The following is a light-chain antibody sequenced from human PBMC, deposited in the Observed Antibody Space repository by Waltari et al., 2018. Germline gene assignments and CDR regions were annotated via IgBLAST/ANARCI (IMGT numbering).Light chain of an antibody. CDR1: DIGVKS. Sequence: SSVLTQPPSVSLAPGKTASITCGGNDIGVKSVHWYQQRPGQAPVLVIYDDSARPSVSPERCSGSNSGNTATLTISRVEAGDGADYYCQVWDSNTDHVIFGGGTKLTVL. CDR2: DDS. J-gene: IGLJ2*01. CDR3: QVWDSNTDHVI. V-gene: IGLV3-21*04.